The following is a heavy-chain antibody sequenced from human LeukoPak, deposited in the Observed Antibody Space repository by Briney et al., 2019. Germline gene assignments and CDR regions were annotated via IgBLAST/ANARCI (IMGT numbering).Heavy chain of an antibody. CDR3: ARGRTRNPLDY. Sequence: GGSLRLSCAASGFTFSSYSMNWVRQAPGKGLEWVSPISSSSGYIYYADSVKGRFTISRDNAKNSLYLQMNSLRAEDTAVYYCARGRTRNPLDYWGQGTLVTVSS. V-gene: IGHV3-21*01. CDR1: GFTFSSYS. CDR2: ISSSSGYI. J-gene: IGHJ4*02. D-gene: IGHD1-14*01.